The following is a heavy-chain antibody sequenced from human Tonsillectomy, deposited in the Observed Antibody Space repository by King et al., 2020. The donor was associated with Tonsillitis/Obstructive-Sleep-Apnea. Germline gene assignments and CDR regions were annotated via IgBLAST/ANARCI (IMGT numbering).Heavy chain of an antibody. V-gene: IGHV1-18*01. Sequence: QLVQSGAEVKKPGASVKVSCKASGYTFSSYGITWVRQAPGQGLEWMGWIRAYNDNTNYSQKLQGRVTMTTDTSTSTAYMELRSLRSDDTAVYYCARFQAEYQLLWSYMDVWGKGTTVTVSS. CDR1: GYTFSSYG. CDR3: ARFQAEYQLLWSYMDV. J-gene: IGHJ6*03. D-gene: IGHD2-2*01. CDR2: IRAYNDNT.